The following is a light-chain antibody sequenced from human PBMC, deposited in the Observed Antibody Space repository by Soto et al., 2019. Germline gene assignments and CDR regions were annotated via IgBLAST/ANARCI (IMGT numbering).Light chain of an antibody. J-gene: IGLJ3*02. Sequence: QSALTQRASVSGSPGQSITISCTGTSSDVGSRNLVSWYQQHPGKAPKLIIYEVTKWPSGVSNRFSGSKSGNTASLTIFGLQAEDEADYYCCSYAGSYTWVFGGGTKLTVL. CDR1: SSDVGSRNL. CDR3: CSYAGSYTWV. V-gene: IGLV2-23*02. CDR2: EVT.